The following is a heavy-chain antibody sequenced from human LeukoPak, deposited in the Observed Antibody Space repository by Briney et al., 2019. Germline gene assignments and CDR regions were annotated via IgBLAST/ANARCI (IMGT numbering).Heavy chain of an antibody. J-gene: IGHJ3*02. V-gene: IGHV4-61*02. CDR3: ASGLYSRAFDI. Sequence: SQTLSLTCTVSDGSIGSSNYYWSWIRQPAGKGLEWIGRIYTSGTSASTNSNPSLKSRVTISLDTSKNQFSLILSSVTAADTAVYYCASGLYSRAFDIWGQGTMVTVSS. CDR1: DGSIGSSNYY. D-gene: IGHD2-21*01. CDR2: IYTSGTSAST.